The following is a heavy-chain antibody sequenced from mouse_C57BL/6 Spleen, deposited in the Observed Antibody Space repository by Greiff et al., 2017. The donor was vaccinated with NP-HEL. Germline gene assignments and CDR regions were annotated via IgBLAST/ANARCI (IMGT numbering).Heavy chain of an antibody. D-gene: IGHD2-4*01. CDR1: GYTFTSYW. CDR3: TRGDDDDDFYYFDY. J-gene: IGHJ2*01. V-gene: IGHV1-5*01. CDR2: IYPGNSDT. Sequence: EVQLQQSGTVLARPGASVKMSCKTSGYTFTSYWMHWVKQRPGQGLEWIGAIYPGNSDTSYNQKFKGKAKLTAVTSASTAYMELSSLTNEDSAVYYGTRGDDDDDFYYFDYWGQGTTLTVSS.